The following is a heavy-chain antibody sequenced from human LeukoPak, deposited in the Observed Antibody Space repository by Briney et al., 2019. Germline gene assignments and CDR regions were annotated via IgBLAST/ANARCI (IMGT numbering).Heavy chain of an antibody. CDR1: GGSISSSSYY. J-gene: IGHJ3*02. CDR2: INHSGST. CDR3: ARGWEWLRFFDI. D-gene: IGHD5-12*01. V-gene: IGHV4-39*07. Sequence: PSETLSLTCTVSGGSISSSSYYWGWIRQPPGKGLEWIGEINHSGSTNYNPSLKSRVTISVDTSKNQFSLKLSSVTAADTAVYYCARGWEWLRFFDIWGQGTMVTVSS.